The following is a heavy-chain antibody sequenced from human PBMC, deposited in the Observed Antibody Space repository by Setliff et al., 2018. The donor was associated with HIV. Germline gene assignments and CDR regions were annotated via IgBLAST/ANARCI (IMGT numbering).Heavy chain of an antibody. CDR1: GYTCTSYD. Sequence: ASVKVSCKASGYTCTSYDISWVRQAPGQGLEWMGWISAYNGNTNYAQKLQGRVTMTTDTSTSTAYMELRSLRSDDTAVYYCAREIWDYYDSSGYYPPTDYYYGMDVWGQGTTVTVS. V-gene: IGHV1-18*01. CDR2: ISAYNGNT. CDR3: AREIWDYYDSSGYYPPTDYYYGMDV. J-gene: IGHJ6*02. D-gene: IGHD3-22*01.